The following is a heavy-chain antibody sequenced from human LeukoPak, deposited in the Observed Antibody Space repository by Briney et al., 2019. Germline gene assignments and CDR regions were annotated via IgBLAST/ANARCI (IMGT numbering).Heavy chain of an antibody. Sequence: GGSLRLSCAASGFTFSSYGMHWVRQAPGKGLEWVAFIRYDGSNKYYADTVKGRFTISRDNSKNTLYLQMNSLRAEDTAVYYCAKRGTVHVVDTAMAGGLSFDYWGQGTLVTVSS. V-gene: IGHV3-30*02. J-gene: IGHJ4*02. CDR1: GFTFSSYG. CDR3: AKRGTVHVVDTAMAGGLSFDY. D-gene: IGHD5-18*01. CDR2: IRYDGSNK.